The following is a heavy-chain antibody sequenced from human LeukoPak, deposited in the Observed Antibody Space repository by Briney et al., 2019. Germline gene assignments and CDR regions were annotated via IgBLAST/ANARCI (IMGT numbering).Heavy chain of an antibody. J-gene: IGHJ5*02. CDR1: GGTFISYA. CDR2: IIPIFGPA. V-gene: IGHV1-69*05. CDR3: ARGKYSSGWYPKNPRYNWFDP. D-gene: IGHD6-19*01. Sequence: ASVKVSCKASGGTFISYAISWVRQAPGQGREWMGGIIPIFGPADYAHRLQGRVTITTDESTSTAYMELSSLRSEDTAVYYCARGKYSSGWYPKNPRYNWFDPWGQGTLVTVSS.